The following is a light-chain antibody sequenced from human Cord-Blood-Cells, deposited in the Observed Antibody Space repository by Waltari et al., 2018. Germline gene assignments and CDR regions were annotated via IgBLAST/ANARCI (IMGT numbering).Light chain of an antibody. CDR3: SSYTSSSTLLYV. CDR1: SSDVGGSNY. Sequence: QSALTQPASVSGSPGQLITIPCTGTSSDVGGSNYVSWFQQHPGKAPKLMIYDVSNRPSGVSNRFSGSKSGNTASLTISGLQAEDEADYYCSSYTSSSTLLYVFGTGTKVTVL. J-gene: IGLJ1*01. CDR2: DVS. V-gene: IGLV2-14*01.